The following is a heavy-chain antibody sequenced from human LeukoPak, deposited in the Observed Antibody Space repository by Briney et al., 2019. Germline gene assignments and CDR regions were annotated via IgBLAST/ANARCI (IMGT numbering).Heavy chain of an antibody. J-gene: IGHJ4*02. CDR2: IYTSGST. V-gene: IGHV4-61*02. Sequence: PSETLSLTCTVSGGSISSGSYYWSWIRQPAGKGLEWIGRIYTSGSTNYNPSLKSRVTISVDTSNNQFSLKLSSVTAADTAVYYCARGSNPYYFDYWGQGTLVTVSS. CDR1: GGSISSGSYY. D-gene: IGHD6-13*01. CDR3: ARGSNPYYFDY.